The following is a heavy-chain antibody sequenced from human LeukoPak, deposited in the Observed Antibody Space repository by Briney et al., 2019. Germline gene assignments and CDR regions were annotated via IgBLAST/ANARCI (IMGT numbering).Heavy chain of an antibody. Sequence: SETLSLTCAVYGGSFSGYYWSWIRQSPGKGLEWIGFVYTSGITNYNPSLKSRLTISLDTSKNQFSLKLTSVTAADSAVYYYARHAQQLVRNYYFYSMDVWGTGTTVTVSS. D-gene: IGHD6-6*01. V-gene: IGHV4-4*08. CDR2: VYTSGIT. CDR1: GGSFSGYY. J-gene: IGHJ6*03. CDR3: ARHAQQLVRNYYFYSMDV.